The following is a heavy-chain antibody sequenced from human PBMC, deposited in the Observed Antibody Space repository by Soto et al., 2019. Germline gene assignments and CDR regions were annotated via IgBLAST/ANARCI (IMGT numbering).Heavy chain of an antibody. Sequence: SGPTLVNPTQPLTLTCTFSGFSLSTSGVGVGWIRQPPGKALEWLALIYWDDDKRYSPSLKSRLTITKDTSKNQVVLTMTNMDPVDTATYYCAHRRKEQPYYDILTGPSDAFDIWGQGTMVTVSS. CDR1: GFSLSTSGVG. D-gene: IGHD3-9*01. V-gene: IGHV2-5*02. CDR3: AHRRKEQPYYDILTGPSDAFDI. CDR2: IYWDDDK. J-gene: IGHJ3*02.